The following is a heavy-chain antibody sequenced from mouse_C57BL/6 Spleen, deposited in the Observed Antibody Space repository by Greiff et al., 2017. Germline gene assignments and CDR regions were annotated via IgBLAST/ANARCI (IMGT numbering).Heavy chain of an antibody. D-gene: IGHD1-1*01. CDR3: AVMTTVVAPD. CDR1: GYTFTSYT. V-gene: IGHV1-4*01. Sequence: QVQLQQSGAELARPGASVKMSCKASGYTFTSYTMHWVKQRPGQGLEWIGYINPSSGYTKYNQKFKDKATLTADKSSSTAYMQLSSLTSDDSAVYYCAVMTTVVAPDWGQGTTLTVSS. J-gene: IGHJ2*01. CDR2: INPSSGYT.